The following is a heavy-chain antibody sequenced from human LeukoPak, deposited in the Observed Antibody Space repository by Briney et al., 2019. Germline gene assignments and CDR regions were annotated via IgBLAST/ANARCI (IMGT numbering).Heavy chain of an antibody. CDR3: AREDLIAARSFDY. D-gene: IGHD6-6*01. CDR1: GFTFSSYE. J-gene: IGHJ4*02. CDR2: ISSSSSTI. Sequence: QPGGSLRLSCAASGFTFSSYEINWVRQAPGKGLEWVSYISSSSSTIYYADSVKGRFTISRDNAKNSLYLQMNSLRAEDTAVYYCAREDLIAARSFDYWGQGTLVTVSS. V-gene: IGHV3-48*03.